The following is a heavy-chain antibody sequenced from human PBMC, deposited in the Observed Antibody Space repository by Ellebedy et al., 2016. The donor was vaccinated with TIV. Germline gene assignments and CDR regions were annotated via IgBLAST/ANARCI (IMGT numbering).Heavy chain of an antibody. Sequence: PGGSLRLSCAASGFTFSSYAMTWVRQAPGKGLEWVSSISSSSSYIYYADSVKGRFTISRDNAKNSLYLQMNSLRAEDTAVYYCARDNDYSSGGGVRWGQGTLVTVSS. CDR3: ARDNDYSSGGGVR. V-gene: IGHV3-21*01. J-gene: IGHJ4*02. CDR1: GFTFSSYA. D-gene: IGHD6-19*01. CDR2: ISSSSSYI.